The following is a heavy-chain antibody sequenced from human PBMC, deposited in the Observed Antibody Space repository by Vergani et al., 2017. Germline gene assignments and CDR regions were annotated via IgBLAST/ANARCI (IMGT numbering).Heavy chain of an antibody. CDR2: IYYSGRT. CDR1: GGSISSGGYY. CDR3: ARAGSGAAAIRPQLXFDP. V-gene: IGHV4-31*03. J-gene: IGHJ5*02. D-gene: IGHD2-2*02. Sequence: QVQLQESGPGMVKPSQTLSLTCTVSGGSISSGGYYWNWIRQHPGKGLEWIGYIYYSGRTYYNPSLKSRVTISVDTSKNQFSLKLSFVTAADTAVYYFARAGSGAAAIRPQLXFDPWGQGTLVTVSS.